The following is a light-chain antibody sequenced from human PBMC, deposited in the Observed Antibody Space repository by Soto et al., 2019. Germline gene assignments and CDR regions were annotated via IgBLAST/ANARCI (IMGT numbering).Light chain of an antibody. J-gene: IGKJ4*01. CDR2: DAS. CDR1: QSVSNY. Sequence: EIVLTQSPATLSLSPGERATLSCRASQSVSNYLAWYQQKPGQAPRLLIYDASTRATGVPARISGSGSGTDFTLTISSLEPEDFAIYYCQQRSDLLTLGGGTKVDIK. CDR3: QQRSDLLT. V-gene: IGKV3-11*01.